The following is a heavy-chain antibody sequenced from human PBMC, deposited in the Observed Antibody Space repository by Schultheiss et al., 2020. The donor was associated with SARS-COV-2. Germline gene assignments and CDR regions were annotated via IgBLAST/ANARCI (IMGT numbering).Heavy chain of an antibody. Sequence: SETLSLTCTVSGGSISSYYWSWIRQPPGKGLEWIGYIYYSGSTNYNPSLKSRVTISVDTSKNQFSLKLTSVTAADTAVYYCAREDGGFDCWGQGTLVTVSS. CDR3: AREDGGFDC. CDR1: GGSISSYY. D-gene: IGHD3-10*01. CDR2: IYYSGST. J-gene: IGHJ4*02. V-gene: IGHV4-59*12.